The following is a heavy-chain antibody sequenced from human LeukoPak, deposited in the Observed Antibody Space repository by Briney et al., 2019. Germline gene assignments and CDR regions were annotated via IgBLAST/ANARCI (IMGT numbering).Heavy chain of an antibody. J-gene: IGHJ4*02. D-gene: IGHD3-22*01. CDR2: ISSSDNTM. CDR1: GFTFSNYE. CDR3: ARPLHYDSNGYSY. V-gene: IGHV3-48*03. Sequence: PGGSLRLSCTASGFTFSNYEMNWVRQAPGKGLEWISYISSSDNTMYYADSVKGRFTISRDNAKNSLYLQMNSLRAEDTAIYYCARPLHYDSNGYSYWGQGTLVTVSS.